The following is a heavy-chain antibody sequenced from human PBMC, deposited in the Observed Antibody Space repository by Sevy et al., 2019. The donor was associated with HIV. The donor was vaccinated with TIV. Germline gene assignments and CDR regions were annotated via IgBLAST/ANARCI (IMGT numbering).Heavy chain of an antibody. Sequence: GESLKISCAASGFTFSSYAMHWVRQPPGKGLEWVAVITYDGSNKYYAESVKGRFTISRDNSKNPLYLQMNSLRAEDTAVYYCARLYGSGSYFDYWGQGTLVTVSS. D-gene: IGHD3-10*01. CDR1: GFTFSSYA. CDR3: ARLYGSGSYFDY. J-gene: IGHJ4*02. V-gene: IGHV3-30*04. CDR2: ITYDGSNK.